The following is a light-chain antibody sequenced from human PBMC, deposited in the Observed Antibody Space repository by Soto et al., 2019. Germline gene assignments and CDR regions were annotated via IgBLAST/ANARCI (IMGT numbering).Light chain of an antibody. CDR1: SSDVGGYNY. CDR3: SSYTSSGTLVV. J-gene: IGLJ2*01. Sequence: QSALTQPASVSGSPGQSITISCTGTSSDVGGYNYVSWYQQHPGKAPKLMIYDVSNRPSGVSNRFSGSKSGNTASLTISGLQAEDEADYYCSSYTSSGTLVVFGGGTKPTVL. CDR2: DVS. V-gene: IGLV2-14*01.